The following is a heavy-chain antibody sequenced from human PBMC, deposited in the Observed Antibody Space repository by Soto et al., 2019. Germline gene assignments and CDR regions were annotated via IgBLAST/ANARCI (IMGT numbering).Heavy chain of an antibody. CDR1: GFTFSSYA. Sequence: QVQLVESGGGVVQPGRSLRLSCAASGFTFSSYAMHWVRQAPGKGLEWVAVISYDGSNKYYADSVKGRFTISRDNFKNTLCLQMNSLRAEDTAVYYCARDSQRYCSGGSCYGGPVRYWGQGTLVTVSS. CDR3: ARDSQRYCSGGSCYGGPVRY. CDR2: ISYDGSNK. D-gene: IGHD2-15*01. J-gene: IGHJ4*02. V-gene: IGHV3-30-3*01.